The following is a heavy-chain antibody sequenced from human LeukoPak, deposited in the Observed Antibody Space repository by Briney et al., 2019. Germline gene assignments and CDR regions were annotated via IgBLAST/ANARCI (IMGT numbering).Heavy chain of an antibody. D-gene: IGHD2-15*01. CDR1: GFTFSSYS. CDR3: ARDAAPKECSGGSCHFSV. J-gene: IGHJ4*02. V-gene: IGHV3-21*01. Sequence: PGGSLRLSCAASGFTFSSYSMNWVRQAPGKGLEGVSSISSSSSYIYYADSVKGRFTISRDNAKNSLYLQMNSLRAEDTAVYYCARDAAPKECSGGSCHFSVWGQGTLVTVSS. CDR2: ISSSSSYI.